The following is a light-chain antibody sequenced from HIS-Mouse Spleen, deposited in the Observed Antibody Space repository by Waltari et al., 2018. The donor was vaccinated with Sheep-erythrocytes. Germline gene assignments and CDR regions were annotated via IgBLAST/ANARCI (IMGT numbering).Light chain of an antibody. J-gene: IGLJ3*02. CDR2: EVS. CDR1: SSDVGGYNY. CDR3: SSYAGSNNWV. Sequence: QSALTQPPSASGSPGQSVTISCTGTSSDVGGYNYVSWYQQHPGKAPKLVIYEVSKRPSGVPARFSGCKSGNTASLTVSGLQAEDEADYYCSSYAGSNNWVFGGGTKLTVL. V-gene: IGLV2-8*01.